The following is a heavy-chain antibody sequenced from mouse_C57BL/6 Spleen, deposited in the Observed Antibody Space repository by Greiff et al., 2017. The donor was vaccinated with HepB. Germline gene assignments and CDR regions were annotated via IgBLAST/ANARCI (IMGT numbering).Heavy chain of an antibody. CDR2: IDPNSGGT. Sequence: QVQLQQPGAELVKPGASVKLSCKASGYTFTSYWMHWVKQRPGRGLEWIGRIDPNSGGTKYNEKFKSKATLTVDKPSSTAYMQLSSLTSEDSAVYECARGDSAGYVSAWFAYWGQGTLFTVSA. J-gene: IGHJ3*01. D-gene: IGHD3-2*02. CDR1: GYTFTSYW. V-gene: IGHV1-72*01. CDR3: ARGDSAGYVSAWFAY.